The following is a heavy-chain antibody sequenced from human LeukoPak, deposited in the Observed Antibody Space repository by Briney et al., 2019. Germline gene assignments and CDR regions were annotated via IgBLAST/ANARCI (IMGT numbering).Heavy chain of an antibody. CDR1: GGSISSSSYY. J-gene: IGHJ4*02. Sequence: SETLSLTCTVSGGSISSSSYYWGWIRQPPGKGLEWIGSIYYSGSTYYNPSLKSRVTISSDTSKNQFSLKLSSVTAADTAVYYCARRLGGAVAGTVYYFDYWGQGTLVTVSS. V-gene: IGHV4-39*01. CDR3: ARRLGGAVAGTVYYFDY. D-gene: IGHD6-19*01. CDR2: IYYSGST.